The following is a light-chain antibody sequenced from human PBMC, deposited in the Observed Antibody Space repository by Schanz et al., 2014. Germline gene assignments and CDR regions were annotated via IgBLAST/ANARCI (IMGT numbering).Light chain of an antibody. Sequence: QSALTQPPSASGSPGQSVTISCTGTSSDVGGYNYVSWYQQHPGKAPKLMIYGINKRPSGVPDRFSGSKSGNTASLTVSGLQAEDEADYYCSSNGGVNIYVFGTGTKLTVL. J-gene: IGLJ1*01. CDR3: SSNGGVNIYV. CDR2: GIN. CDR1: SSDVGGYNY. V-gene: IGLV2-8*01.